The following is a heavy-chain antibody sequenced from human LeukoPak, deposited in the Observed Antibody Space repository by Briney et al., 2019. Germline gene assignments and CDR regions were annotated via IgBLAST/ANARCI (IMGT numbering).Heavy chain of an antibody. CDR1: GGSISSYY. J-gene: IGHJ4*02. Sequence: SETLSLTCTVSGGSISSYYWSWIRQPPGKGLEWIGYIYYSGSTYYNPSLKSRVTISVDTSKNQFSLKLSSVTAADTAVYYCARTRSIAAAGTGLGYFDYWGQGTLVTVSS. CDR3: ARTRSIAAAGTGLGYFDY. CDR2: IYYSGST. D-gene: IGHD6-13*01. V-gene: IGHV4-59*01.